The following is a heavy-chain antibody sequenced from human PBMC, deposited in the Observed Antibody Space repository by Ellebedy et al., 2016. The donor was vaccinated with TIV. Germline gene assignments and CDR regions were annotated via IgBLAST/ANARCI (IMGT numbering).Heavy chain of an antibody. CDR2: INSDGSST. D-gene: IGHD5-24*01. CDR3: ASIIYNESD. Sequence: GESLKISCAASGFTFSSYWMHWVRQAPGKGLVWVSRINSDGSSTSYADSVKGRFTISRDNAKNTLYLQMNSLRAEDTAVYYCASIIYNESDWGQGTLVTVSS. V-gene: IGHV3-74*01. J-gene: IGHJ4*02. CDR1: GFTFSSYW.